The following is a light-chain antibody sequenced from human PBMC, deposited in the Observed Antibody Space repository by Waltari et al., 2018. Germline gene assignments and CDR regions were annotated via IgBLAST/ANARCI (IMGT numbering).Light chain of an antibody. CDR1: SSDVGGSNY. V-gene: IGLV2-14*01. Sequence: QSALPQPASVSGSPGQSLTLSCTGTSSDVGGSNYVSSYQQHPGKAPKLMIYDVSKRPSGVSNRFSGSKSGNTASLTISGLQAEDEADYYCSSYTSSSTLVFGGGTKLTVL. CDR3: SSYTSSSTLV. CDR2: DVS. J-gene: IGLJ2*01.